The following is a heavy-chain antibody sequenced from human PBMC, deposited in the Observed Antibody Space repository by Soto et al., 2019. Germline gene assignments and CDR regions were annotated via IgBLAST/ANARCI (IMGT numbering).Heavy chain of an antibody. J-gene: IGHJ6*01. V-gene: IGHV3-21*01. D-gene: IGHD4-4*01. CDR2: ISSSSSYI. CDR3: ARDLGTYTVTTWDDYYYYGMDV. CDR1: GFTFSSYS. Sequence: EVQLVESGGGLVKPGGSLRLSCAASGFTFSSYSMNWVRQAPGKGLEWVSSISSSSSYIYYADSVKGRFTISRDNAKNSLYLQMNSLSAEDTAVYYCARDLGTYTVTTWDDYYYYGMDVW.